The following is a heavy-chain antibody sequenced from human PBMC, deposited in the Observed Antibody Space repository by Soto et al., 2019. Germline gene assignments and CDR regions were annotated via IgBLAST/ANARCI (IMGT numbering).Heavy chain of an antibody. J-gene: IGHJ4*02. CDR3: ARDLEFRDGNISHLDF. Sequence: QVHLVQSGAEVRRPGSSVKVSCQASGATFKNHVFNWVRQAPGQGLEWVGGIMPVIGTPTYAQKFQGRVTISADASARTVYLELRSLRSDDTAVYYCARDLEFRDGNISHLDFWGQGTLVTVSS. V-gene: IGHV1-69*01. D-gene: IGHD3-10*01. CDR1: GATFKNHV. CDR2: IMPVIGTP.